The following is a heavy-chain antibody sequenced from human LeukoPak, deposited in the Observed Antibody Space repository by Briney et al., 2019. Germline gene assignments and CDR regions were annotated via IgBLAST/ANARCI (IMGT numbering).Heavy chain of an antibody. D-gene: IGHD3-3*01. V-gene: IGHV1-2*02. CDR2: INPNSGGT. CDR3: ERAVYYDFWSGYYTDAFDI. CDR1: GYTFIVYY. J-gene: IGHJ3*02. Sequence: ASVKVSCKASGYTFIVYYMHWVRQAPGQGLEWMGWINPNSGGTNYAQKFQGRVTMTRDTSISTAYMELRRLRSDDTAVYYCERAVYYDFWSGYYTDAFDIWGQGTMVTVSS.